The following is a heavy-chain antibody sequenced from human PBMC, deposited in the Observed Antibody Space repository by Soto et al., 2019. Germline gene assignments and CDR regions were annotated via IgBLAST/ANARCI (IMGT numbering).Heavy chain of an antibody. Sequence: GASVKVSCKASGGTFSSYAISWVRQAPGQGLEWMGGIIPIFGTANYAQKFQGRVTITADEPTSTAYMELSSLRSEDTAVYYCARVRAGDSYGLYYFDYWGQGTLVTVSS. CDR1: GGTFSSYA. CDR3: ARVRAGDSYGLYYFDY. D-gene: IGHD5-18*01. V-gene: IGHV1-69*13. J-gene: IGHJ4*02. CDR2: IIPIFGTA.